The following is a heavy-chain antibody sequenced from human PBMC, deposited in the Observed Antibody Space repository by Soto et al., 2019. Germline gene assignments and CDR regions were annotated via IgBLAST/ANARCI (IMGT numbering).Heavy chain of an antibody. V-gene: IGHV3-30*18. Sequence: QVQLVESGGGVVQPGRSLRLSCVGSGFSFSNYGMHWVRQAPGKGLEWVAVISFDGNNKYYGDSVKGRFTISRDNSKNTRFVEMKSLRVEDTALYYCAKDSGSGWYEGGSDVWGQGTMVTVSS. CDR2: ISFDGNNK. J-gene: IGHJ3*01. CDR3: AKDSGSGWYEGGSDV. CDR1: GFSFSNYG. D-gene: IGHD6-19*01.